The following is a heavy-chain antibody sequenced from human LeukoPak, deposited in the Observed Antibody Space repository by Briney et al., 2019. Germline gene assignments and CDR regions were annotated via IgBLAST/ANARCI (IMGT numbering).Heavy chain of an antibody. Sequence: PGGSLRLSCAASGYSFDDNALSWVRQAPGKGLEWVSTINWNAEYITYADSVRGRFIISRDHAKNSVYLQMDSLRVEDTALYYCARDRMGATGNFDYWGQGTLVTVSS. CDR1: GYSFDDNA. CDR2: INWNAEYI. V-gene: IGHV3-20*04. CDR3: ARDRMGATGNFDY. D-gene: IGHD1-26*01. J-gene: IGHJ4*02.